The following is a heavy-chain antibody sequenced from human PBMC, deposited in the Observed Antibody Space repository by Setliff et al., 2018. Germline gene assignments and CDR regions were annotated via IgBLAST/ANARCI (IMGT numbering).Heavy chain of an antibody. CDR3: ARLALTGYDTSGYYYALDYYYYMDV. CDR2: ITASGGST. CDR1: GLTFTSKW. V-gene: IGHV3-23*01. Sequence: GGSLRLSCAASGLTFTSKWMHWVRQAPGKGLEWVSAITASGGSTYYADSVKGRFTISRDNSKNMLYLQMNSLRAEDTAVYFCARLALTGYDTSGYYYALDYYYYMDVWGKGTTVTVSS. J-gene: IGHJ6*03. D-gene: IGHD3-22*01.